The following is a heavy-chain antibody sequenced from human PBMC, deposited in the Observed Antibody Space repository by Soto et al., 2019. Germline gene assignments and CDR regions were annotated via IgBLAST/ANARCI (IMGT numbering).Heavy chain of an antibody. CDR2: ISNSGST. Sequence: QVQLRESGPGLVKPSETLSLTCTVSGGSVSRDTYYWNWIRQPPGKGLEWIGYISNSGSTKYNTSLESRVIISIDASKNLLPLRMNSLTGAATAVYYCARASYYYERHFDSWGQGTLVTVSS. CDR1: GGSVSRDTYY. D-gene: IGHD3-22*01. J-gene: IGHJ5*01. CDR3: ARASYYYERHFDS. V-gene: IGHV4-61*03.